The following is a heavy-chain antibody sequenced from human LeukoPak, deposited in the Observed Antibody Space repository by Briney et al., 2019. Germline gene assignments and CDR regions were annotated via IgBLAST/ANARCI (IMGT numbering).Heavy chain of an antibody. J-gene: IGHJ4*02. CDR3: ARDYYDSSGQFDY. CDR1: GGTFSSYT. CDR2: IIPILGIA. V-gene: IGHV1-69*04. D-gene: IGHD3-22*01. Sequence: SVKVSCKASGGTFSSYTISWVRQAPGQGLEWMGRIIPILGIANYAQKFQGRVTITADKSTSTAYMELSGLRSEDTAVYYCARDYYDSSGQFDYWGQGTLVTVSS.